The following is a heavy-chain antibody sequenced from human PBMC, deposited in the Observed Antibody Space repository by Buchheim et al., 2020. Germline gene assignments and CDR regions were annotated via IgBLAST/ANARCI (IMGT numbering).Heavy chain of an antibody. CDR2: IVVGSGNT. D-gene: IGHD3-3*01. V-gene: IGHV1-58*02. J-gene: IGHJ6*02. CDR3: AAPSLYYDFWSGYSLYGMDV. Sequence: QLQLVQSGPEVKKPGTSVKFSCKASGFTFTSSAMQWVRQARGQRLEWIGWIVVGSGNTTYAQKFQESVTITRDMYTSTAYMELSSLRSEDTAVYYCAAPSLYYDFWSGYSLYGMDVWGQGTT. CDR1: GFTFTSSA.